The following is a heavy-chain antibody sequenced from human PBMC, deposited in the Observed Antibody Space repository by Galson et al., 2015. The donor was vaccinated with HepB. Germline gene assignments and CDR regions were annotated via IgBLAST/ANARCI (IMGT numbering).Heavy chain of an antibody. V-gene: IGHV3-23*01. Sequence: SLRLSCPASGFTFHGYAMLWVRQAPGKGLEWVSAISGSGGSTYYADSVKGRFTISRDNSKNTLYLQMNSLRAEDTAVYYCAKVRSGITFDYWGQGTLVTVSS. J-gene: IGHJ4*02. CDR3: AKVRSGITFDY. CDR2: ISGSGGST. CDR1: GFTFHGYA. D-gene: IGHD1-26*01.